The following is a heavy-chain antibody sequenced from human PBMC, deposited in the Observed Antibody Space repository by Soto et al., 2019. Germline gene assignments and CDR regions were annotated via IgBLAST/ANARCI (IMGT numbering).Heavy chain of an antibody. CDR2: ISSSSSYI. CDR3: ARNLDYDFWSGYYRPFDY. J-gene: IGHJ4*02. CDR1: GFTFSSYS. Sequence: PGGSLRLSCAASGFTFSSYSMNWVRQAPGKGLEWVSSISSSSSYIYYADSVKGRFTISRDNAKNSLYLQMNSLRAEDTAVYYCARNLDYDFWSGYYRPFDYWGQGTLVTVSS. V-gene: IGHV3-21*01. D-gene: IGHD3-3*01.